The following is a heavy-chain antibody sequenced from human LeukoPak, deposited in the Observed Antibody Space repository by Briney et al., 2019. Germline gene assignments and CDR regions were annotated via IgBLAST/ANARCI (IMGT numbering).Heavy chain of an antibody. D-gene: IGHD6-13*01. CDR1: GFTFSSYW. Sequence: GGSLRLSCAASGFTFSSYWMHWVRQAPGKGLVWVSRINSDGRSTSYADSVKGRFTISRDNAKNTLYLQMNSLRAEDTAVYYCARSAAAAGTPSWYYFDYWGQGTLVTVSS. CDR2: INSDGRST. V-gene: IGHV3-74*01. CDR3: ARSAAAAGTPSWYYFDY. J-gene: IGHJ4*02.